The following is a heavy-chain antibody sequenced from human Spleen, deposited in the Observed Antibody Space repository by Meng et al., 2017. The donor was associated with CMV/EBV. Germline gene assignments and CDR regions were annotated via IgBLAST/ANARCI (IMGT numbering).Heavy chain of an antibody. CDR2: IYTSGST. CDR1: GGSLSSYC. Sequence: VHVQESGPGLGKPSQPPSLPFTVPGGSLSSYCWSWIRQPAGKGLEWIERIYTSGSTNYTPSLKSRVTMSVDTSKNQFSLKLSSVTAADTAVYYCAREVIYSGYDRNFDYWGQGTLVTVSS. CDR3: AREVIYSGYDRNFDY. J-gene: IGHJ4*02. D-gene: IGHD5-12*01. V-gene: IGHV4-4*07.